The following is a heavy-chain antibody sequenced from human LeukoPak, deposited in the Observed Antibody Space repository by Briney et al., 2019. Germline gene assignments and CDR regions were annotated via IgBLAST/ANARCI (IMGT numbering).Heavy chain of an antibody. CDR2: IYYSGST. V-gene: IGHV4-39*07. D-gene: IGHD3-3*01. CDR1: GGSISSSRYY. CDR3: ARAVPYYDFWSGSDAFDI. Sequence: SQTLSLTCTVSGGSISSSRYYWGWIRQPPGKGLEWIGSIYYSGSTYYNPSLKSRVTISVDTSKNQFSLKLSSVTAADTAVYYCARAVPYYDFWSGSDAFDIWGQGTMVTVSS. J-gene: IGHJ3*02.